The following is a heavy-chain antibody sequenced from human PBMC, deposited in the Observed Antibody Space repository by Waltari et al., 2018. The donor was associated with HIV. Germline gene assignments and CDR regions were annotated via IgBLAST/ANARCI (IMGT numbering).Heavy chain of an antibody. CDR3: VRDDPGYGPIDY. J-gene: IGHJ4*02. D-gene: IGHD3-10*01. V-gene: IGHV3-21*04. CDR2: IRRGNNEK. CDR1: AFDLRHYS. Sequence: DVYLVESGGGVVKLGVSIRLTCEASAFDLRHYSMNWVRQSPVRGLEWVASIRRGNNEKHYLDSVRGRFVISRDNAESSVYLQMESLREEDTATYFCVRDDPGYGPIDYWGQGTRVTV.